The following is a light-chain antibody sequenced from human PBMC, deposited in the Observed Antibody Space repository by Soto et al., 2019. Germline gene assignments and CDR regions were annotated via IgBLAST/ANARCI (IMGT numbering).Light chain of an antibody. CDR1: MIGSKS. J-gene: IGLJ2*01. CDR2: DDS. Sequence: SYELTQPPSASVPPGQTARITCGGYMIGSKSVHWYQQKPGQAPALVVYDDSDRPSGIPERFSGSNSGNTATLTISRVEAGDEADYYCQVWDSNSALWVFGGGTKVTVL. V-gene: IGLV3-21*02. CDR3: QVWDSNSALWV.